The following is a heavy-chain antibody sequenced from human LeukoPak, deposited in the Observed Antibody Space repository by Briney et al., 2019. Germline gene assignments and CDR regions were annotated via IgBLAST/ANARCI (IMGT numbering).Heavy chain of an antibody. CDR3: AKDRVMITFGGVIGL. CDR1: GFTFSSYG. J-gene: IGHJ5*02. Sequence: GGSLRLSCAASGFTFSSYGMHWVRQAPGKGLEWVAVISYDGSNKYYADSVKGRFTISRDNSKNTLYLQMNSLRAEDTAVYYCAKDRVMITFGGVIGLWGQGTLVTVSS. D-gene: IGHD3-16*01. V-gene: IGHV3-30*18. CDR2: ISYDGSNK.